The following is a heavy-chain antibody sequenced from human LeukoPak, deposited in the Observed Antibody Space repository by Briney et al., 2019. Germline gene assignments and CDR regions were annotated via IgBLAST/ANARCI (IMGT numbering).Heavy chain of an antibody. Sequence: PSETLSLTCTVSGGSISSYYWSWIRQPPGKGLEWIGEINHSGSTNYNPSLKSRVTISVDTSKNQFSLKLSSVTAADTAVYYCARSPLNWFDPWGQGTLVTVSS. CDR3: ARSPLNWFDP. CDR2: INHSGST. CDR1: GGSISSYY. V-gene: IGHV4-34*01. J-gene: IGHJ5*02.